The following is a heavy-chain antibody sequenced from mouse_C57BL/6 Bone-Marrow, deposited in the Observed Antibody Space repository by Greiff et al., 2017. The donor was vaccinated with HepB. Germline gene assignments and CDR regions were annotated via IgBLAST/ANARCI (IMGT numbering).Heavy chain of an antibody. CDR2: IYPGSGNT. V-gene: IGHV1-76*01. CDR3: ATGRWLDLDY. J-gene: IGHJ2*01. Sequence: VQLQQSGAELVRPGASVKLSCKASGYTFTDYYINWVKQRPGQGLEWIARIYPGSGNTYYNEKFKGKATLTAEKSSSTAYMQLSSLTSEDAAVYYYATGRWLDLDYWGQGTTLTVSS. D-gene: IGHD2-3*01. CDR1: GYTFTDYY.